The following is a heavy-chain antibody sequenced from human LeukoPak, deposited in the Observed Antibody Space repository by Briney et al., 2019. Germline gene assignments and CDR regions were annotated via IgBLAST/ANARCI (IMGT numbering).Heavy chain of an antibody. CDR3: ARLVVPAAVKALSFDI. CDR1: GGSISSSSYY. Sequence: SETLSLTCTVSGGSISSSSYYWGWIRQPPGKGLEWIGSIYYSGGTYYNPSLKSRVTISVDTSKNQFSLKLSSVTAADTAVYYCARLVVPAAVKALSFDIWGQGTMVTVSS. D-gene: IGHD2-2*01. V-gene: IGHV4-39*01. CDR2: IYYSGGT. J-gene: IGHJ3*02.